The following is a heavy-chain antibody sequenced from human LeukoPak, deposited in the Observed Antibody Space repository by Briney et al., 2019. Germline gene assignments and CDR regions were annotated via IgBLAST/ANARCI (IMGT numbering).Heavy chain of an antibody. Sequence: PSETLSLTCTVSGGSINFYYWSWIRQPAGKGLEWIGRIYSTGSTNYSPSLKSRVTISVDTSKNQFSLKLSSVTAADTAVYYCASRGLWFGDHPLPNWFDPWGQGTLVTVSS. D-gene: IGHD3-10*01. CDR2: IYSTGST. CDR1: GGSINFYY. CDR3: ASRGLWFGDHPLPNWFDP. V-gene: IGHV4-4*07. J-gene: IGHJ5*02.